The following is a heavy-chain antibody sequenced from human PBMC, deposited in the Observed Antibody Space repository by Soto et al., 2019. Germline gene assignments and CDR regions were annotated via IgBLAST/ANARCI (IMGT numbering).Heavy chain of an antibody. Sequence: SETLSLTCTVSGGSVRSGRYYWGWIRQPPGKGLEWIGYVYYSGSARYSPSLKSRVTISLDTSNNQFSLKLSSVTAADTAVYYCSRTPYRRQLVRYYYYGLDVWGQGTTVTVSS. CDR1: GGSVRSGRYY. D-gene: IGHD1-1*01. CDR3: SRTPYRRQLVRYYYYGLDV. J-gene: IGHJ6*02. V-gene: IGHV4-61*01. CDR2: VYYSGSA.